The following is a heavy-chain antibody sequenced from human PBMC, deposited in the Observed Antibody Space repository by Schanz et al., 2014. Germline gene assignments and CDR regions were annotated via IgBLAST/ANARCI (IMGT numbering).Heavy chain of an antibody. CDR3: VRDSFFAFDY. V-gene: IGHV3-23*04. D-gene: IGHD3-3*01. J-gene: IGHJ4*02. CDR2: ISGSGGST. CDR1: GFSFSSYA. Sequence: EVQLVQSGGGLVQPGGSLRLSCAASGFSFSSYAMGWVRQAPGKGLEWVSAISGSGGSTYYADSVKGRFTMSRDNAKNSVFLQMNSLRAEDTAVYYCVRDSFFAFDYWGQGTLVTVSS.